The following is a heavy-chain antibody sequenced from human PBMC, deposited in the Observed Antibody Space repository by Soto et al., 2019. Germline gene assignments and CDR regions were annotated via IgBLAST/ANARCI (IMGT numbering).Heavy chain of an antibody. CDR2: IFWDNDK. J-gene: IGHJ4*02. D-gene: IGHD3-9*01. CDR3: ARGTQTTIRGVFDS. V-gene: IGHV2-5*02. CDR1: GFSLTTSGVG. Sequence: QITLKESGPTLVKPTQTLTLTCSFSGFSLTTSGVGVGWIRQPPGKALEWLALIFWDNDKRYSPSLKNRLTGTRDTSKNQVVLTMTNMDPVDTATYSCARGTQTTIRGVFDSWGQGTLVTVSS.